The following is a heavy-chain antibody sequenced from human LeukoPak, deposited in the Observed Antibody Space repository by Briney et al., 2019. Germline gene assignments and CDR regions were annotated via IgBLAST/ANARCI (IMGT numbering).Heavy chain of an antibody. CDR2: INHSGST. Sequence: SETLSLTCAVYGGSFSGYYWSWIRQPPGKGLEWIGEINHSGSTNYNPSLKSRVTVSVDTSKNQFSLKLSSVTAADTAVYYCARTRPPTTVTAYYYYYYMDVWGKGTTVTVSS. D-gene: IGHD4-17*01. V-gene: IGHV4-34*01. J-gene: IGHJ6*03. CDR1: GGSFSGYY. CDR3: ARTRPPTTVTAYYYYYYMDV.